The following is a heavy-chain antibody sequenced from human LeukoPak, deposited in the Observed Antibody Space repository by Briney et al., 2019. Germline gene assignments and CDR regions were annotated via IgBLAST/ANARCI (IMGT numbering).Heavy chain of an antibody. V-gene: IGHV1-69*05. CDR3: ARDRREPPTYNWFDP. CDR1: GGTFSSYA. D-gene: IGHD1-26*01. CDR2: IIPIFGTA. Sequence: VASVKVSCKASGGTFSSYAISWVRQAPGQGLEWMGGIIPIFGTANYAQKFQGRVTITTDESTSTAYMELSSLRSEDTAVYYCARDRREPPTYNWFDPWGQGTLVTVSP. J-gene: IGHJ5*02.